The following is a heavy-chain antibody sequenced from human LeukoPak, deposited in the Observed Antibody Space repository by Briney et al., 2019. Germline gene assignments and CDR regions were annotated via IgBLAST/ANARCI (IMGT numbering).Heavy chain of an antibody. CDR1: GFTVSNNY. CDR2: IYSDDST. J-gene: IGHJ6*02. CDR3: ARDTAYSSSWYWDLDYYYYGMDV. V-gene: IGHV3-53*01. D-gene: IGHD6-13*01. Sequence: GGSLRLSCAASGFTVSNNYPSWVRQAPGKGLEWVSVIYSDDSTYYIDSVKGRFTISRDNSKNTLYLQMNSLRAEDTAVYYCARDTAYSSSWYWDLDYYYYGMDVWGQGTTVTVSS.